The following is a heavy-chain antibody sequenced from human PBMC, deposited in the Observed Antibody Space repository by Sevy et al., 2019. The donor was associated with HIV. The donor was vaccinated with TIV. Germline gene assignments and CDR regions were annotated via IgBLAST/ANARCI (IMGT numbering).Heavy chain of an antibody. CDR1: GFTFSSYW. D-gene: IGHD1-20*01. CDR2: INGERSST. CDR3: ARARGITGTTGFDY. J-gene: IGHJ4*02. V-gene: IGHV3-74*01. Sequence: GGSLRLSCAASGFTFSSYWMHRVRQAPGKGLVWVSRINGERSSTTYADSVKGRFTISRDNAKNTLYLQMNSLRAEDTAVYYCARARGITGTTGFDYWGQGTLVTVSS.